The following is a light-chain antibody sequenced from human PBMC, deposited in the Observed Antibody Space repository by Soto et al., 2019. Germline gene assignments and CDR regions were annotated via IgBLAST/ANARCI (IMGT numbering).Light chain of an antibody. Sequence: DIQMTQSPSSLSASVGDRVTITCRASQGISNFLAWHQQKPGKVLKLLIYAASTLQSGVPSRFSASGSGTDFTLTITSLQPEDVATYYCQEYNSAPWTFGQGTKVEIK. V-gene: IGKV1-27*01. CDR3: QEYNSAPWT. J-gene: IGKJ1*01. CDR2: AAS. CDR1: QGISNF.